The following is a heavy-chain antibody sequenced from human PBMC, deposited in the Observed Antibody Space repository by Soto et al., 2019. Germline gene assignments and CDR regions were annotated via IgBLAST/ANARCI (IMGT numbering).Heavy chain of an antibody. D-gene: IGHD6-19*01. J-gene: IGHJ4*02. V-gene: IGHV3-23*01. CDR2: ISGDGATT. CDR1: GFTFSSYA. Sequence: EVQLLDSGGVLVQPGGSLRLSCAASGFTFSSYALSWVRQAPGKGLEWVSGISGDGATTYYTDSVKGRFTISRASSTNTLYLQMNSLRAEDSAVYYCARDLTSSGRSTYLGYWGQGTLVTVSS. CDR3: ARDLTSSGRSTYLGY.